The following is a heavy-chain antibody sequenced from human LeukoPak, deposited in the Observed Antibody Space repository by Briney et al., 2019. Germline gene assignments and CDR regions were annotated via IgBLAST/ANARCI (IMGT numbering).Heavy chain of an antibody. CDR3: ARGGGLDV. Sequence: GGSLRLSCAASGFMFSSNWMSWVRLAPGKGLEWVANIKEDGTETYYVDSVKGRFTISRDNAKNSLYLQMSNLRAEDTAVYSCARGGGLDVWGQGATVTVSS. CDR1: GFMFSSNW. CDR2: IKEDGTET. J-gene: IGHJ6*02. V-gene: IGHV3-7*03. D-gene: IGHD3-16*01.